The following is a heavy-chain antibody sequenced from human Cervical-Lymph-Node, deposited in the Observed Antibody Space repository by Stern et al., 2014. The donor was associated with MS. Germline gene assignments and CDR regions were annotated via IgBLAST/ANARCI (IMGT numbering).Heavy chain of an antibody. Sequence: EVQLLESGGGLVQPGGSLRLSCVASGFILSNHSINWVRQAPGQGLEWLSYISGSSSVIHYAVSVKGRFTISRDNAKNSLYLQMNSLRDDDTAIYYCATPSPSLYWGQGTLVTVSS. J-gene: IGHJ4*02. V-gene: IGHV3-48*02. CDR1: GFILSNHS. CDR2: ISGSSSVI. CDR3: ATPSPSLY.